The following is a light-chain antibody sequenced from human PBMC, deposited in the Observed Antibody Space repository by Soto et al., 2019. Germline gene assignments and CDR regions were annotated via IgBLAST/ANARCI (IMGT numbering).Light chain of an antibody. CDR1: QSISSW. J-gene: IGKJ1*01. CDR3: QQYNSYSPWT. CDR2: KAS. Sequence: DIQMTHSPSTLSSSLVDIVSITCRSSQSISSWLAWYQQKPGKAPKLLIYKASSLESGVPSRFSGSGSGTEFTLTISSLQPDDFATYYCQQYNSYSPWTFGQGTKVDIK. V-gene: IGKV1-5*03.